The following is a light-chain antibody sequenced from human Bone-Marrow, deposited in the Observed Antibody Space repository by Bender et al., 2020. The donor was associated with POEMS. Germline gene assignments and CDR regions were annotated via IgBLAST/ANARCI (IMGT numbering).Light chain of an antibody. CDR2: GYN. J-gene: IGLJ3*02. V-gene: IGLV1-40*01. Sequence: QSALTQPASVSGSPGQSITISCTGSSSNTGSGYDINWYQHLPGTAPKLLIYGYNNRPSGVPDRFSGSKSGNTASLTISGLQTEDEAHYYCCSYAENNFFVFGGGTRLTVL. CDR1: SSNTGSGYD. CDR3: CSYAENNFFV.